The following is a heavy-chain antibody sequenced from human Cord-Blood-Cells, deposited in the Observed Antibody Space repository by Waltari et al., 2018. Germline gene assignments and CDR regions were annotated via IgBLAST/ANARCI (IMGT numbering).Heavy chain of an antibody. J-gene: IGHJ4*02. CDR2: IRSKAKSYAT. V-gene: IGHV3-73*02. CDR1: GFTSSGAG. CDR3: TRPYDSSGYFIDY. Sequence: EVQLVESGGGWVQPGGSLTLSCAASGFTSSGAGRHWVRQAAGKGLEWVGRIRSKAKSYATAYAASVKGRFTISRDDSKNTAYLQMNSLKTEDTAVYYCTRPYDSSGYFIDYWGQGTLVTVSS. D-gene: IGHD3-22*01.